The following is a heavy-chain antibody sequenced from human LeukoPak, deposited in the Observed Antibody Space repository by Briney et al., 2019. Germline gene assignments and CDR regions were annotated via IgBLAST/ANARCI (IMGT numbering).Heavy chain of an antibody. V-gene: IGHV3-23*01. Sequence: PGGSLRLSCAASGFIFSSYAMSWVRQAPGKGLEWVSLISESGTSTNYADSVEGRFTISRDNSKSTLYLQINSLRADDTALYYCARQPVGGRRYYYYGMDVWGQGTTVTVSS. J-gene: IGHJ6*02. CDR1: GFIFSSYA. CDR2: ISESGTST. D-gene: IGHD3-10*01. CDR3: ARQPVGGRRYYYYGMDV.